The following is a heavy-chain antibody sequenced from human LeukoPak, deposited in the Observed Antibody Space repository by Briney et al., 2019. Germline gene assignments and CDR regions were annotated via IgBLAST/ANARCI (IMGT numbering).Heavy chain of an antibody. V-gene: IGHV3-23*01. D-gene: IGHD6-13*01. CDR1: GFTFNGYA. Sequence: GSLRLSCAASGFTFNGYAMSRVRQPPGKGLGWVSAISGSGGSTYYADSVKGRFTISRDNSKSTLFLQMNSLRAEDTAFYYCTRSAGDLAAAGLNYWGQGTLVIVSS. CDR3: TRSAGDLAAAGLNY. J-gene: IGHJ4*02. CDR2: ISGSGGST.